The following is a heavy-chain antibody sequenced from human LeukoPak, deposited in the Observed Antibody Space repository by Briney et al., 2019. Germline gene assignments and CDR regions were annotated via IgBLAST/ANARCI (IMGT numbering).Heavy chain of an antibody. CDR2: ISSSSSYI. V-gene: IGHV3-21*01. CDR3: ARDALGGGYYDILTGYYSGAYFDY. Sequence: GGSLRLSCAASGFSFSSYSMNWVRQAPGKRLEWVSSISSSSSYIYYADSVKGRFTISRDNAKNSLYLQMNSLRAEDTAVYYCARDALGGGYYDILTGYYSGAYFDYWGQGTLVTVSS. J-gene: IGHJ4*02. CDR1: GFSFSSYS. D-gene: IGHD3-9*01.